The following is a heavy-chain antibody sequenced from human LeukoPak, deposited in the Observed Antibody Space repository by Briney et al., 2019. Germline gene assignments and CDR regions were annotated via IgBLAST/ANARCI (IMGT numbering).Heavy chain of an antibody. Sequence: GGALRLSCAAAGFTFDDYAVHWGRHAPGGGRWWGWAISGKSGGIGYADSVRGGFSISRDNAKNSLFPQMNGIGDEDPDLYYCAQTALAQTSGWCPFNYSGHRTLLTASS. D-gene: IGHD6-19*01. CDR1: GFTFDDYA. V-gene: IGHV3-9*01. CDR2: ISGKSGGI. J-gene: IGHJ4*01. CDR3: AQTALAQTSGWCPFNY.